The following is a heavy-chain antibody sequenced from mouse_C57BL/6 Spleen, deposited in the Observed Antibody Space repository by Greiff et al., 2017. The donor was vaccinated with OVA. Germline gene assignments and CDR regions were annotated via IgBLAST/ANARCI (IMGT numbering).Heavy chain of an antibody. J-gene: IGHJ2*01. CDR3: ASGPNCVYFVY. CDR1: GYTFTSYW. CDR2: IYPSDSET. V-gene: IGHV1-61*01. D-gene: IGHD4-1*02. Sequence: VQLQQPGAELVRPGSSVKLSCKASGYTFTSYWMDWVKQRPGQGLEWIGNIYPSDSETPYNQKFKDKATLTVDKSSSTAYMQLRSLTSEDSAVSYSASGPNCVYFVYWGQGTTLTVSS.